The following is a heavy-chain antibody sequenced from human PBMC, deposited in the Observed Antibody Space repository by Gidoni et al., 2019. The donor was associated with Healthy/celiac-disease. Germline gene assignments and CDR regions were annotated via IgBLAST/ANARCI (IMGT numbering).Heavy chain of an antibody. CDR2: IYYIGST. CDR3: ARVWTTVTDSDAFDI. D-gene: IGHD4-17*01. Sequence: QVQLQESGPGLVKPSETLSLTCTVSGASISSYYWSWIRQPPGKRLEWIGYIYYIGSTKYNPSLKSRVTISVDTSKNQFSLKLSSVTAADTAVYYCARVWTTVTDSDAFDIWGQGTMVTVSS. V-gene: IGHV4-59*01. CDR1: GASISSYY. J-gene: IGHJ3*02.